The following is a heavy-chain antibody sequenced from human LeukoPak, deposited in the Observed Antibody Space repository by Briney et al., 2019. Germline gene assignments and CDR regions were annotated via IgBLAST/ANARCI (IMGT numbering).Heavy chain of an antibody. CDR2: IYPGDSHT. CDR1: GYSFPNYW. J-gene: IGHJ5*02. V-gene: IGHV5-51*01. D-gene: IGHD2-2*02. Sequence: GASLKISCKGSGYSFPNYWIGWVRQMPGKGLEWMGIIYPGDSHTRYSPSFQDQDTISVDKSISTAYLQWSSLKASDTAMYYCARGPYAYTSSATLGSYNWFDPWGQGSLVTVSS. CDR3: ARGPYAYTSSATLGSYNWFDP.